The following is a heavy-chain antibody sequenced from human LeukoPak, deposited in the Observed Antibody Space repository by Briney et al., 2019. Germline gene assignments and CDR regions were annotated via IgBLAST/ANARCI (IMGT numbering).Heavy chain of an antibody. D-gene: IGHD3-16*01. J-gene: IGHJ4*02. Sequence: SSETLSLTCTVSGYSISSGYYWGWIRQPPGKGLEWIGSIYHSGSTYYNPSLKSRVTMSVDTSKNQFSLKLSSVTAADTAVYYCAREGGSEYYFDYWGQGTLVTVSS. CDR2: IYHSGST. V-gene: IGHV4-38-2*02. CDR1: GYSISSGYY. CDR3: AREGGSEYYFDY.